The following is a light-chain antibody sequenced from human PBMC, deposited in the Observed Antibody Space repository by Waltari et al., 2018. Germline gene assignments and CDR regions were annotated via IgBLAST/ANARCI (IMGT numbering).Light chain of an antibody. CDR2: KAS. Sequence: DIQMTQSPSTLSASVGDRVTITCRASQSISDWLAWYQQKPGKAPDLLIYKASSLESGVPSRFSGSGSGTEFTLTISSLQPDDFATYYCQHYETYTWTFGQGTKVEIK. J-gene: IGKJ1*01. CDR1: QSISDW. CDR3: QHYETYTWT. V-gene: IGKV1-5*03.